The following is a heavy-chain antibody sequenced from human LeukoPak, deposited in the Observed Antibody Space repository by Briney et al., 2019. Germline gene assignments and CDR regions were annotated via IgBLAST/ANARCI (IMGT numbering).Heavy chain of an antibody. CDR1: GGSISSGGYY. CDR2: IYYSGST. D-gene: IGHD6-13*01. V-gene: IGHV4-31*03. Sequence: SETLSLTCTVSGGSISSGGYYWSWIRQHPGKGLEWIGYIYYSGSTYYNPSLKSRVTISVDTSKNQFSLKLSSVTAADTAVYYCARRWWQQLVVTLFDYWGQGTLVTVSS. J-gene: IGHJ4*02. CDR3: ARRWWQQLVVTLFDY.